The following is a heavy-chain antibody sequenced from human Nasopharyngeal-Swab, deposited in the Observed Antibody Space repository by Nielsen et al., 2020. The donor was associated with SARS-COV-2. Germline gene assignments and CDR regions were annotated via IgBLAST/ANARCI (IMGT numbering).Heavy chain of an antibody. J-gene: IGHJ3*02. CDR1: GGSISSGGYY. CDR2: IYYSGST. D-gene: IGHD3-22*01. CDR3: ARAASTMIVVVSAFDI. Sequence: SETLSLTCTVSGGSISSGGYYWSWIRQHPGKGLEWIGYIYYSGSTYYNPSLKSRVTISVDTSKNQFSLKLSYVTAADTAVYYCARAASTMIVVVSAFDIWGQGTMVTVSS. V-gene: IGHV4-31*03.